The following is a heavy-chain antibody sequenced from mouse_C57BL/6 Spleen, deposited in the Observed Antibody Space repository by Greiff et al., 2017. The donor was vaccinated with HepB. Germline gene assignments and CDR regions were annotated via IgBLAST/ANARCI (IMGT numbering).Heavy chain of an antibody. CDR3: ARGTGTRFDY. V-gene: IGHV1-26*01. J-gene: IGHJ2*01. D-gene: IGHD4-1*01. CDR2: INPNNGGT. CDR1: GYTFTDYY. Sequence: EVQLQQSGPELVKPGASVKISCKASGYTFTDYYMNWVKQSHGKSLEWIGDINPNNGGTSYNQKFKGKATLTVDKSSSTAYMELRSLTSEDSAVYYCARGTGTRFDYWGQGTTLTVSS.